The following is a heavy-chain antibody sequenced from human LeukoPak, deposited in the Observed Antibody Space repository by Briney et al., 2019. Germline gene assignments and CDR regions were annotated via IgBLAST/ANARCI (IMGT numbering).Heavy chain of an antibody. CDR2: ISGSGGST. CDR3: AKDQDPHSYGSGSYAPFDY. Sequence: GGSLRLSCVASGFSFTTHAMGWVRQAPGKGLEWVSHISGSGGSTKYSGSVKGRFTISRDNSKNTLYLQINSLRADDTAVYYCAKDQDPHSYGSGSYAPFDYWGQGTLVTVSS. V-gene: IGHV3-23*01. J-gene: IGHJ4*02. CDR1: GFSFTTHA. D-gene: IGHD3-10*01.